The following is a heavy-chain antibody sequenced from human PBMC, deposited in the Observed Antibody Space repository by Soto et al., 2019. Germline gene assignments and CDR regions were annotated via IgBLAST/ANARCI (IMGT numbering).Heavy chain of an antibody. CDR2: IRGYNGNT. CDR1: GYTFTSYG. D-gene: IGHD1-26*01. J-gene: IGHJ4*02. Sequence: QVQLVQSGAEVKKPGASVKVSCKASGYTFTSYGISWVRQAPGQGLEWMGWIRGYNGNTKSAPKRQGRITMTXXTSTSTAYMELRSLRSDDTAVYYCARDLGGQIVDYWGQGTLVTVSS. CDR3: ARDLGGQIVDY. V-gene: IGHV1-18*01.